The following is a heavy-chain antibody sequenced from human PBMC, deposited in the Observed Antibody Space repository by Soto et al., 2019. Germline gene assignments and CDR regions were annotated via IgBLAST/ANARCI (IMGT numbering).Heavy chain of an antibody. D-gene: IGHD2-2*01. J-gene: IGHJ6*03. CDR2: IKQDGSEK. CDR1: GFTFSSYW. CDR3: ARPASVPAPMRDYYYYYYMDV. Sequence: GGSLRLSCAASGFTFSSYWMTWVRQAPGKGLEWVANIKQDGSEKYYVDSVKGRFTISRDNAKNSLYLQMNSLRAEDTAVYYCARPASVPAPMRDYYYYYYMDVWGKGTTVTVSS. V-gene: IGHV3-7*01.